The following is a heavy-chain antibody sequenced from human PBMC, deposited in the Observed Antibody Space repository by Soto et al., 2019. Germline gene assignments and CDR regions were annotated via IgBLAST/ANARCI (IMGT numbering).Heavy chain of an antibody. CDR3: ATWLLREHAFDI. CDR1: GFTVSGKKY. CDR2: LYIADGT. J-gene: IGHJ3*02. D-gene: IGHD2-15*01. Sequence: DVQVLESGGGLIQPGGSLRLSCAASGFTVSGKKYITWVRQAPGQGLEWVSALYIADGTFYADSVRGRFTVSIDSSKNTVYLQMNNLSPEDTAVYFCATWLLREHAFDIWGLGTMVTVSS. V-gene: IGHV3-53*01.